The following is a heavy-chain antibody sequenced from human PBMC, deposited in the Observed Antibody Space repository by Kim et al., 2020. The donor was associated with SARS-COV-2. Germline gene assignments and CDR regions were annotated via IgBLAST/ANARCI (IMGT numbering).Heavy chain of an antibody. D-gene: IGHD2-2*01. CDR3: AKDLGSYCSSTSCYPPPPYYYYGMDV. CDR2: ISGSGGST. J-gene: IGHJ6*02. CDR1: GFTFSSYA. V-gene: IGHV3-23*01. Sequence: GGSLRLSCAASGFTFSSYAMSWVRQAPGKGLEWVSAISGSGGSTYYADSVKGRFTISRDNSKNTLYLQMNSLRAEDTAVYYCAKDLGSYCSSTSCYPPPPYYYYGMDVWGQGTTVTVSS.